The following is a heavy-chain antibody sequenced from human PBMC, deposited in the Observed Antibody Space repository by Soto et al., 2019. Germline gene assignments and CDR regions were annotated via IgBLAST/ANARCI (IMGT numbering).Heavy chain of an antibody. D-gene: IGHD4-17*01. J-gene: IGHJ5*02. CDR1: GGSISSYY. CDR3: ARDTGTANDYGHYWWFDP. Sequence: SETLSLPCTVSGGSISSYYWSWIRQPPGKGLEWIGYIYYSGSTNYNPSLKSRVTISVDTSKNQFSLKLSSVTAADTAVYYCARDTGTANDYGHYWWFDPWGQGTLVTVTS. V-gene: IGHV4-59*01. CDR2: IYYSGST.